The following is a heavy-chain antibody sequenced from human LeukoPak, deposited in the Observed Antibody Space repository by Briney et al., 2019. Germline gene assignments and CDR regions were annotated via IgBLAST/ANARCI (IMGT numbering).Heavy chain of an antibody. V-gene: IGHV1-18*01. J-gene: IGHJ4*02. D-gene: IGHD1-26*01. CDR2: ISAYNCNT. CDR1: GYTFLSYG. CDR3: AREPSGGRVGAPGGPLDY. Sequence: ASVKVSFKASGYTFLSYGVNWVRQAPGQGGERMGWISAYNCNTNYAQTLQYRLTMTTDTSTSTAYMELRTLRSDDTALYYCAREPSGGRVGAPGGPLDYWGQGTLVTVSS.